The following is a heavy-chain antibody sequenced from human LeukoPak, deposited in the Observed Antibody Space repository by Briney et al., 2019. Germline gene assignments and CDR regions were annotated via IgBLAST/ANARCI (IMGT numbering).Heavy chain of an antibody. V-gene: IGHV4-61*02. J-gene: IGHJ4*02. CDR3: ARERKVRGVITGDFDY. Sequence: SETLSLTCTVSGDSISSGDYYWSWIRQPARKGLEWIGRISSSGSTNYNPSLKSRVTMSVDTSKNQFSLKLSSVTAADTAVYYCARERKVRGVITGDFDYWGQGTLVTVSS. CDR2: ISSSGST. D-gene: IGHD3-10*01. CDR1: GDSISSGDYY.